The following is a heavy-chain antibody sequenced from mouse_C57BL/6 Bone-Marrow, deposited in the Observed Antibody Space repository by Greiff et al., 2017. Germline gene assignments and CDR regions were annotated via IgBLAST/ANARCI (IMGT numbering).Heavy chain of an antibody. V-gene: IGHV1-18*01. CDR2: INPNTGGT. J-gene: IGHJ3*01. D-gene: IGHD3-2*02. CDR3: AIRHDSSCHGFAY. CDR1: GYTFTDYN. Sequence: VQLKQSGPELVKPGASVKIPCKASGYTFTDYNMDWVKQSHGKSLEWIGDINPNTGGTIYNQKFKGKAILTVDKSSSPAYMELRSLTSEDTAVYYCAIRHDSSCHGFAYWGQGTLGTVSA.